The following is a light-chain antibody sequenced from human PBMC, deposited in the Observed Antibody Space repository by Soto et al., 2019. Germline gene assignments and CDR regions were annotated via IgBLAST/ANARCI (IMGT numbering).Light chain of an antibody. CDR2: GAS. V-gene: IGKV3-20*01. CDR1: QSVSNSH. J-gene: IGKJ1*01. Sequence: EIVLTQSPGTLSLSPGERATLSCRASQSVSNSHLAWYQQIPGQAPRLLIYGASSRATGIPDRFSGSGSGTDVTLTISRLEPEAFAVYYCQQYGNWPRTFGQGTKVEIK. CDR3: QQYGNWPRT.